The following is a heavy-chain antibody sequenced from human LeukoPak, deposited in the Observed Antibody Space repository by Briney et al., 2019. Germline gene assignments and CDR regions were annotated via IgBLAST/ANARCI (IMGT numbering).Heavy chain of an antibody. V-gene: IGHV4-59*01. CDR3: ARAYVPSGEGNYFDS. Sequence: KPSETLSLTCTVSGDSISGYYWSWIRQPPGKGLEWIGYIYYSGSTGSNPSLKSRVTISVDTSKNQFSLKLSSLTAADTAMYYCARAYVPSGEGNYFDSWGQGTLVTVSS. CDR2: IYYSGST. J-gene: IGHJ4*02. D-gene: IGHD3-10*02. CDR1: GDSISGYY.